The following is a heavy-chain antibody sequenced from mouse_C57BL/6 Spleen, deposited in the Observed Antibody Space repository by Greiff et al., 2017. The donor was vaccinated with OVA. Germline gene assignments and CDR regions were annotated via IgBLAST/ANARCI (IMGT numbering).Heavy chain of an antibody. CDR2: IYPRSGNT. J-gene: IGHJ2*01. Sequence: VKLMESGAELARPGASVKLSCKASGYTFTSYGISWVKQSTGQGLEWIGEIYPRSGNTYYNEKFKGKATLTADKSSSTAYMELRSLTSEDSAVYFCARSRDDYDGYYFDYWGQGTTLTVSS. CDR3: ARSRDDYDGYYFDY. D-gene: IGHD2-4*01. CDR1: GYTFTSYG. V-gene: IGHV1-81*01.